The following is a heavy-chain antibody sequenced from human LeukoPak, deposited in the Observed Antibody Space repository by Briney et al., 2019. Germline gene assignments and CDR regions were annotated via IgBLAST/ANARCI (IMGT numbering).Heavy chain of an antibody. V-gene: IGHV1-2*02. CDR1: GYTFTDSY. CDR3: EPDHSSIL. D-gene: IGHD1-14*01. J-gene: IGHJ4*02. Sequence: ASVNVSCKASGYTFTDSYMHWVRQAPAQGLEWMGWIERNRGGTRYAQKFRGRVTMPRDTSISTDNMERSRLLSGDTAVYYCEPDHSSILWGQGTLVTVSS. CDR2: IERNRGGT.